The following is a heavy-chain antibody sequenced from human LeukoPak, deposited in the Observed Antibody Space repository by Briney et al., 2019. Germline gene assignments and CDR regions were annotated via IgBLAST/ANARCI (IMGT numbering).Heavy chain of an antibody. J-gene: IGHJ4*02. V-gene: IGHV4-59*01. CDR1: GGSISSYY. D-gene: IGHD5-18*01. CDR3: ARVRGYSYGFWYYFDY. Sequence: PSETLSLTCTVSGGSISSYYWSWIRQPPGKGLEWIGYIYYSGSTNYNPSLKSRVTISVDTSKNQFSLKLSSVTAADTAVYYCARVRGYSYGFWYYFDYWGQGTLVTVSS. CDR2: IYYSGST.